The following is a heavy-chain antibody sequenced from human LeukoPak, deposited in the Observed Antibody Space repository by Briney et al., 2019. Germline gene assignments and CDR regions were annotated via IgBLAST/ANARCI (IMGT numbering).Heavy chain of an antibody. CDR3: AKDRSSWYYPFDY. D-gene: IGHD6-13*01. V-gene: IGHV3-53*01. CDR1: GFTVSINY. Sequence: PGGSLRLSCAASGFTVSINYMSWVRQAPGKGLEWVSVIYSGGNTYYADSVKGRFTISRDNSKNTVYLQMDSLRAEDTAIYYCAKDRSSWYYPFDYWGQGTLVTVSS. CDR2: IYSGGNT. J-gene: IGHJ4*02.